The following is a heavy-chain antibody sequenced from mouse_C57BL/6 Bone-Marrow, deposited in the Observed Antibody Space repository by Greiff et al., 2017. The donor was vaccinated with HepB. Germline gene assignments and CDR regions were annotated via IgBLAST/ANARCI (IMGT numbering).Heavy chain of an antibody. J-gene: IGHJ2*01. Sequence: EVQLVESGGGLVQPGGSLSLSCAASGFTFTDYYMSWVRQPPGKALEWLGVIRNKANGYTKEYSASVKGRFTISRDNSQSILYLQMNALRAEDSATYYCASSPDCYDYPYYFDYWGQGTTLTVSS. V-gene: IGHV7-3*01. D-gene: IGHD2-12*01. CDR2: IRNKANGYTK. CDR1: GFTFTDYY. CDR3: ASSPDCYDYPYYFDY.